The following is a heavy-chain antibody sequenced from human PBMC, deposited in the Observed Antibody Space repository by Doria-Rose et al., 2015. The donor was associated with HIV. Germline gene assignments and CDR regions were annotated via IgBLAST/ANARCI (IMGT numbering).Heavy chain of an antibody. D-gene: IGHD2-8*01. J-gene: IGHJ4*02. CDR1: GFSFSHYS. CDR2: ITSGSTNM. Sequence: VQLVQSGGGLVKPGGSLRLSCAASGFSFSHYSMNWIRQAPGTGLEWVASITSGSTNMVYAGSLMARFSISRDNAKNSLYLQMDSLSAEDTAVYYCARKGMGHYFDFWGQGTPVTVSS. CDR3: ARKGMGHYFDF. V-gene: IGHV3-21*01.